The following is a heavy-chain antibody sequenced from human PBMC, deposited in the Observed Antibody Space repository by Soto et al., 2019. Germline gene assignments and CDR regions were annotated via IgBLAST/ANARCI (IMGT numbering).Heavy chain of an antibody. CDR1: GVSFLDHC. CDR2: IKQDEHDK. D-gene: IGHD3-16*02. V-gene: IGHV3-7*03. J-gene: IGHJ5*02. Sequence: PGGSLRLSCAVSGVSFLDHCMSWVRQAPGKEREWVTNIKQDEHDKSYVDSVNGRFTISRDNAKNALYLQMNSLRVEDTAVYYCAAYCYTMTCTHFHGYSWGQGTQVTVSS. CDR3: AAYCYTMTCTHFHGYS.